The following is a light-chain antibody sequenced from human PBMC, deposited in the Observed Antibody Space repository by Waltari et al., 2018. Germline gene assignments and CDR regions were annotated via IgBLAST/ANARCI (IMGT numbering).Light chain of an antibody. CDR2: EVN. J-gene: IGLJ3*02. Sequence: QSALTQPPSAAGSPGQAVTIPCPGPSRDVGGYNYVSWYQQHPGKAPKLLIYEVNKRPSGVPDRFSGSKSGNTASLTVSGLQVEDEGDYYCSSFAGRDNFGVFGGGTKLTVL. CDR1: SRDVGGYNY. V-gene: IGLV2-8*01. CDR3: SSFAGRDNFGV.